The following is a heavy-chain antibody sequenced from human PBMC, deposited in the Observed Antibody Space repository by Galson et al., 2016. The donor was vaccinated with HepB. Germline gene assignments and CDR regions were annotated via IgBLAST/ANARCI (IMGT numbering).Heavy chain of an antibody. Sequence: SLRLSCAGSGLAFSYHVMYWVRQAPGKGLEWVSAIRGSDNVPTYADSVKGRFTIFRDDSKNAVFLQMNSLRADDTAIYYCAKLGVRGATGGVDYWGQGTLVTVSS. J-gene: IGHJ4*02. CDR3: AKLGVRGATGGVDY. CDR1: GLAFSYHV. CDR2: IRGSDNVP. D-gene: IGHD3-10*01. V-gene: IGHV3-23*01.